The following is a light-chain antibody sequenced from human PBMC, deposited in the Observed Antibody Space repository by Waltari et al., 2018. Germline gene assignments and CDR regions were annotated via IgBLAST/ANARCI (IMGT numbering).Light chain of an antibody. Sequence: QSALTQPASVSGSPGQSTTLSCTGTSGDIGNYKIVSWYQQEPGRAPKLIVYYVSQRPSGVSNRFSGSKSGNTASLTISGLQAEDEADYYCSSYTTTSSWVFGGGTKLTVL. V-gene: IGLV2-14*02. CDR3: SSYTTTSSWV. CDR2: YVS. J-gene: IGLJ3*02. CDR1: SGDIGNYKI.